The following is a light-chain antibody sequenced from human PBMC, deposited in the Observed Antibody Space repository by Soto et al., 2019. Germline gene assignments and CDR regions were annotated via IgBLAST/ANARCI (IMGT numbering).Light chain of an antibody. Sequence: ILITGSRGILTVTPSEVSTESVVASQSVSTKLAWYQQKPGQAPRLLINGASTRATGFPARFSGWGSGTEFTPASCRPQPQDFAAYSCQQYNNWPPTLVQGTKVDIK. CDR3: QQYNNWPPT. CDR2: GAS. CDR1: QSVSTK. J-gene: IGKJ1*01. V-gene: IGKV3-15*01.